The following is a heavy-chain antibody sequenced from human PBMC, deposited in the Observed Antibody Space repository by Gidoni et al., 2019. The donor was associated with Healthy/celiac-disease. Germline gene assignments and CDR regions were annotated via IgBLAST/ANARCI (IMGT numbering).Heavy chain of an antibody. D-gene: IGHD3-22*01. V-gene: IGHV4-59*01. CDR3: ARVAGDYYDSSGYLPYDAFDI. CDR2: IYYSGST. J-gene: IGHJ3*02. CDR1: GGSISSYY. Sequence: QVQLQESGPGLVKPSETLSLTCTVSGGSISSYYWSWIRQPPGKGLEWIGYIYYSGSTNYNPSLKSRVTISVDTSKNQFSLKLSSVTAADTAVYYCARVAGDYYDSSGYLPYDAFDIWGQGTMVTVSS.